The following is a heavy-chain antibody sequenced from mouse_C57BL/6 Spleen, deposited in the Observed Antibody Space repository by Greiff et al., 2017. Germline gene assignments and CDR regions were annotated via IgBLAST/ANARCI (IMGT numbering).Heavy chain of an antibody. CDR3: TTIYYGYDAY. Sequence: EVQLQQSGAELVRPGASVKLSCTASGFNIKDDYMHWVKQRPEQGLEWIGWIDPENGDTEYASKFQGKATITADTSSNTAYLQLRSLTSEDTAVYYCTTIYYGYDAYWGQGTLVTVSA. V-gene: IGHV14-4*01. J-gene: IGHJ3*01. CDR2: IDPENGDT. D-gene: IGHD2-2*01. CDR1: GFNIKDDY.